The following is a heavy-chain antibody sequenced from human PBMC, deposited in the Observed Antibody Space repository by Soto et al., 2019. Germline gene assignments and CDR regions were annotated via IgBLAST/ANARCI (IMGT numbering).Heavy chain of an antibody. Sequence: GGSLRLSCAASGFTFSSYGMNWVRQAPGKGLEWVSYISSDGSNIYYADSVKGRFTISRDNAKNSLYLQMNSLRAEDTAVYYCARDRYCSSTSCYLVEYFQHWGQGTLVTVSS. J-gene: IGHJ1*01. CDR3: ARDRYCSSTSCYLVEYFQH. V-gene: IGHV3-21*05. CDR1: GFTFSSYG. D-gene: IGHD2-2*01. CDR2: ISSDGSNI.